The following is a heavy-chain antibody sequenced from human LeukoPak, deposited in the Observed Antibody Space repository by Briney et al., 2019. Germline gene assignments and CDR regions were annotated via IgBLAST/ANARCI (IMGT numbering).Heavy chain of an antibody. CDR3: ARDPAVYCSSTSCYSRSYYYYYYMDV. J-gene: IGHJ6*03. Sequence: ASVKVSCTASGYTFTSYGISWVRQAPGQGLEWMGWISAYNGNTNYAQKLQGRVTMTTDTSTSTAYMELRSLRSDDTAVYYCARDPAVYCSSTSCYSRSYYYYYYMDVWGKGTTVTVSS. V-gene: IGHV1-18*01. CDR1: GYTFTSYG. D-gene: IGHD2-2*02. CDR2: ISAYNGNT.